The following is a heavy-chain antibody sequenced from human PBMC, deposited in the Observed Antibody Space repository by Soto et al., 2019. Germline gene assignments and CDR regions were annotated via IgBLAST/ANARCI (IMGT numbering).Heavy chain of an antibody. Sequence: SETLSLTCAVYGGSFSGYYWSWIRQPPGKGLEWIGEINHSGSTNYNPSLKSRVTISVDTPKNQFSLKLSSVTAADTAVYYCARVGTTKPPSYDFWSDYWYGWFDPWGQGTLVTVSS. CDR2: INHSGST. CDR1: GGSFSGYY. D-gene: IGHD3-3*01. V-gene: IGHV4-34*01. CDR3: ARVGTTKPPSYDFWSDYWYGWFDP. J-gene: IGHJ5*02.